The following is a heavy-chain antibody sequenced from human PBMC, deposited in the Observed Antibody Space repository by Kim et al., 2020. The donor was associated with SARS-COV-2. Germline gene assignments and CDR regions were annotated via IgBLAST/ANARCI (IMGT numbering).Heavy chain of an antibody. J-gene: IGHJ4*02. V-gene: IGHV3-30*02. D-gene: IGHD2-15*01. CDR3: AKDAFSVVAAGDYFDY. Sequence: SVKGRFTISRDNSKNTLYLQMNSLKAEDTAVYYCAKDAFSVVAAGDYFDYWGQGTLVTVSS.